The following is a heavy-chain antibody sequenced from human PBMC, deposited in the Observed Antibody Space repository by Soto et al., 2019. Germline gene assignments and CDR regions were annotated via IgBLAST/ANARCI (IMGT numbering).Heavy chain of an antibody. J-gene: IGHJ4*02. CDR3: ARSGDNEKRLDY. D-gene: IGHD2-21*02. CDR1: GFTFSDYY. V-gene: IGHV3-11*06. CDR2: SSNSGTFS. Sequence: AGSLRLSCEGSGFTFSDYYISWIRQAPGKGLEWISYSSNSGTFSRYADSVKGRFSISRDNTKNLLYLQMNSLRAEDTAVYYCARSGDNEKRLDYWGQGTPVTVSS.